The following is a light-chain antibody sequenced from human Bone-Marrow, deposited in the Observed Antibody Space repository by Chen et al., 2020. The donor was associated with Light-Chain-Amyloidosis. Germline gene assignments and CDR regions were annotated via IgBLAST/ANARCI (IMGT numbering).Light chain of an antibody. CDR1: DLPTKS. V-gene: IGLV3-25*03. Sequence: SYELTQPPSVSVSPGQTARITCGGDDLPTKSAYWYQQKTGQAPVLVIHRDTERPSGISERLSGSSSWTTATLTISGVQAEDEADYHCQSADSSGTYEVIFGGGTKLTVL. CDR2: RDT. J-gene: IGLJ2*01. CDR3: QSADSSGTYEVI.